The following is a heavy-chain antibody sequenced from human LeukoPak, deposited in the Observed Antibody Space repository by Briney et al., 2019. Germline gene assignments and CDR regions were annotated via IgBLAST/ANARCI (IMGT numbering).Heavy chain of an antibody. CDR1: GYTFTSYY. V-gene: IGHV1-46*01. CDR2: INPSGGST. J-gene: IGHJ5*02. CDR3: ARDYNPQQLVRNAWFDP. D-gene: IGHD6-13*01. Sequence: GASVKVSCKASGYTFTSYYIHWVRQAPGQGLEWMGIINPSGGSTSYAQKLQGRVTMTRDMSTSTVYMELSSLRSEDTAVYYCARDYNPQQLVRNAWFDPWGQGTLVTVSS.